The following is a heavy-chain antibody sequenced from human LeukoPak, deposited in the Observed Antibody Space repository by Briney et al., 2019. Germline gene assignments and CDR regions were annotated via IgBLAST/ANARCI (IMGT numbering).Heavy chain of an antibody. CDR2: INSDESST. CDR3: ARVLLEREAR. D-gene: IGHD1-1*01. CDR1: GFTFSNYA. J-gene: IGHJ4*02. V-gene: IGHV3-74*01. Sequence: PGGSLRLSCAASGFTFSNYAMNWVRQAPGKGLEWVSRINSDESSTSYADSVKGRFTISRDNAKNTLYLQMNSLRAEDSAVYYCARVLLEREARWGQGTLVTVSS.